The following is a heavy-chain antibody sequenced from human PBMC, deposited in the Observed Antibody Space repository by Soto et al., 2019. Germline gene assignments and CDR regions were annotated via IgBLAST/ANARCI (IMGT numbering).Heavy chain of an antibody. CDR3: ATKARVTNYSYFGMHX. V-gene: IGHV3-30*03. J-gene: IGHJ6*02. CDR1: GLTFNTSG. Sequence: WGSLRLSCEVSGLTFNTSGMHWVRQAPGKGLEGLAFISYDGATQYYGDTVKGRFTISRDNSKNTLFLHMGRLRAEDTAMYYCATKARVTNYSYFGMHXCGLGTTVTVS. D-gene: IGHD2-21*02. CDR2: ISYDGATQ.